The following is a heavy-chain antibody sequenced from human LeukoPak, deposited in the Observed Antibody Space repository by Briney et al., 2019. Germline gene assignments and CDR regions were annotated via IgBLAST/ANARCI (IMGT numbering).Heavy chain of an antibody. Sequence: PSETLSLTCTVAGGSISSYYWSWVRQPPGKGREWIGYIYYSGSTNYNPSLKSRVTISVDTSKNQFSLKLSSVTAADTAVYYCAREADYYDSSGHAFDIWGQGTMVTVSS. D-gene: IGHD3-22*01. J-gene: IGHJ3*02. V-gene: IGHV4-59*01. CDR1: GGSISSYY. CDR3: AREADYYDSSGHAFDI. CDR2: IYYSGST.